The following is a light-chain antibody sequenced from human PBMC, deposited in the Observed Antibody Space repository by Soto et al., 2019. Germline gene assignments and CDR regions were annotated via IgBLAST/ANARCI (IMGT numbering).Light chain of an antibody. CDR1: QDISNY. J-gene: IGKJ4*01. V-gene: IGKV1-33*01. CDR2: DAS. Sequence: DIQMTQSPSSLSASVGDRVTITCQASQDISNYLNWYQQQPGKAPKLLIYDASNLETGVPSRFSGSGSGTDFTFTISSLQPEDIATYYCQHYDNLPLTFGGGTKVEIK. CDR3: QHYDNLPLT.